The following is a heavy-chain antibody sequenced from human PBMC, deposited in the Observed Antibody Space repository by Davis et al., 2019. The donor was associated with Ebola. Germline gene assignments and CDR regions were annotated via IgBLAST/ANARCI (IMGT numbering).Heavy chain of an antibody. CDR3: ARGGGLMDYDILTGYYFDY. V-gene: IGHV3-23*01. CDR1: GFTFSTYA. Sequence: GESLKISCTTSGFTFSTYALSWVRQAPGKGLEWVASISGNGERTFYADSVKGRFTISRDNSKNTLYLQMNSLRAEDTAVYYCARGGGLMDYDILTGYYFDYWGQGTLVTVSS. J-gene: IGHJ4*02. D-gene: IGHD3-9*01. CDR2: ISGNGERT.